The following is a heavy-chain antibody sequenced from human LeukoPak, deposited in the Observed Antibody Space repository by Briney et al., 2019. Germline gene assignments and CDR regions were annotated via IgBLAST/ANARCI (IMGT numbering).Heavy chain of an antibody. CDR3: APIDYYGSGSYYSPDAFDI. V-gene: IGHV4-34*01. CDR2: INHSGST. J-gene: IGHJ3*02. D-gene: IGHD3-10*01. CDR1: GGSFSGYY. Sequence: PSETLSLTCGVYGGSFSGYYWSWIRQPPGKGLGWIGEINHSGSTNYNPSLKSRVTISVDTSKNQFSLKLSSVTAADTAVYYCAPIDYYGSGSYYSPDAFDIWGQGTMVTVSS.